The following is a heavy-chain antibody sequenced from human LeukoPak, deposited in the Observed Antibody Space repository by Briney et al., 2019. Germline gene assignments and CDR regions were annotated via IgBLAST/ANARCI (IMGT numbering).Heavy chain of an antibody. CDR3: ARDSGTTGEVKFDP. CDR2: IYNGGII. Sequence: SETLSLTCTVSGDSISRYYWSWIRQPAGKGLGWIGRIYNGGIITYNPSLKSRVTMSIDTSNNQFSLRLRFVTAADTAVYYCARDSGTTGEVKFDPWGQGTLVTVSS. D-gene: IGHD3-10*01. J-gene: IGHJ5*02. V-gene: IGHV4-4*07. CDR1: GDSISRYY.